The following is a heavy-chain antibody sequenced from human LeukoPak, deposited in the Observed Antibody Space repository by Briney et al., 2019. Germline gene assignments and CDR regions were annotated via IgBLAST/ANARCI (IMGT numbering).Heavy chain of an antibody. CDR3: AKVGTSSGWYSYFDY. CDR1: GFTFSSYA. Sequence: GGFLRLSCEASGFTFSSYAMSWVRQAPGKGLEWVSAISGSGGSTYYADSVKGRFTISRDNSKNTLYLQMNSLRAEDTAVYYCAKVGTSSGWYSYFDYWGQGTLVTVSS. D-gene: IGHD6-19*01. J-gene: IGHJ4*02. CDR2: ISGSGGST. V-gene: IGHV3-23*01.